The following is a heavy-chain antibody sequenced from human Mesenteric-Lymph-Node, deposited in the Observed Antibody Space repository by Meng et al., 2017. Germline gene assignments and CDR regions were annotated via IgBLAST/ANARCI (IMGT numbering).Heavy chain of an antibody. J-gene: IGHJ4*02. D-gene: IGHD3-3*01. CDR2: ISAYNGNT. CDR1: GYTFTSYG. CDR3: ARGGPNDFWSGYLDY. V-gene: IGHV1-18*01. Sequence: QVQLVQSGAEVKQPGASVKVFCKASGYTFTSYGISWLRQATGKGIEWMGWISAYNGNTNYAQKLQGRVTMTTDTSTSTAYMELRSLRSDDTAVYYCARGGPNDFWSGYLDYWGQGTLVTVSS.